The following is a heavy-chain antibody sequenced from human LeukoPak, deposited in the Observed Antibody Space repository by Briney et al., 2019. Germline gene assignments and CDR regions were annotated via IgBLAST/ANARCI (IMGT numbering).Heavy chain of an antibody. Sequence: SVKVSCKASGGTFSSYAISWVRQAPGQGLEWMGGIIPIFGTANYAQKFQGRVPITTDESTSTAYMELSSLRSEDTAVYYCAMSSGAYCSGGSCYRGPLEYWGQGTLVTVSS. CDR1: GGTFSSYA. V-gene: IGHV1-69*05. J-gene: IGHJ4*02. CDR3: AMSSGAYCSGGSCYRGPLEY. D-gene: IGHD2-15*01. CDR2: IIPIFGTA.